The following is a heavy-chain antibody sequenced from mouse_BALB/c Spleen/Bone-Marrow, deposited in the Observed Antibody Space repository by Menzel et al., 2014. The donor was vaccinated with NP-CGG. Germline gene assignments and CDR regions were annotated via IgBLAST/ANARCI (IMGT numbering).Heavy chain of an antibody. V-gene: IGHV1S81*02. J-gene: IGHJ3*01. CDR2: INPSNGGP. CDR1: GYTFTNYY. D-gene: IGHD4-1*01. Sequence: QVQLQQSGAELVKPGASVKLSCKASGYTFTNYYMYWVKQRPGQGLEWIGEINPSNGGPNFNEKFKSKATLTVDKSSSTEYMQLSSLTSEDSAVYYCTRARPGGFAYWGQGTLVTVSA. CDR3: TRARPGGFAY.